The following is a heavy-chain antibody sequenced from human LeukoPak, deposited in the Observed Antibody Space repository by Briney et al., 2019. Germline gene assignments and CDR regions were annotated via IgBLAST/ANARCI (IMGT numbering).Heavy chain of an antibody. V-gene: IGHV4-39*01. CDR3: ARGSGLGWSRVLGAFDI. CDR2: IYYSGST. CDR1: GGSISSSSYY. D-gene: IGHD6-19*01. J-gene: IGHJ3*02. Sequence: SETLSLTCTVSGGSISSSSYYWGWIRQPPGKGLEWIGSIYYSGSTYYNPSLKSRVTISVDTSKNQFSLKLSSVTAADTAVYYCARGSGLGWSRVLGAFDIWGQGTMVTVSS.